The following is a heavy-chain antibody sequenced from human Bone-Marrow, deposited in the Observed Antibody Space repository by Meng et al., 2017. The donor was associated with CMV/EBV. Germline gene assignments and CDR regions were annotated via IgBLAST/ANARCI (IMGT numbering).Heavy chain of an antibody. CDR2: ISYDGSNK. CDR3: ARGGSSGSFFFDY. CDR1: GFTFSSYA. D-gene: IGHD1-26*01. Sequence: GESLKISCAASGFTFSSYAMHWVRQAPGKGLEWVAVISYDGSNKYYADSVKGRFTISRDNSKNTLYLQMNSLRAEDTAVYHCARGGSSGSFFFDYWGQGTLVTVPS. J-gene: IGHJ4*02. V-gene: IGHV3-30*04.